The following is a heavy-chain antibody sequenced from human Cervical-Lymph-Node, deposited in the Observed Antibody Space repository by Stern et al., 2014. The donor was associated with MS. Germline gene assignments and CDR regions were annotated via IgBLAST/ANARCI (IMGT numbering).Heavy chain of an antibody. D-gene: IGHD6-13*01. CDR2: ISAYNGNT. CDR3: ARDLRQQLVLTPLDY. CDR1: GYTFTSYG. Sequence: VQLVQSGAEVKKPGASVKVSCKASGYTFTSYGISWVRQAPGQGLEGMGWISAYNGNTNYAQKLQGRVTMTTDTSTSTAYMELRSLRSDDTAVYYCARDLRQQLVLTPLDYWGQGTLVTVSS. J-gene: IGHJ4*02. V-gene: IGHV1-18*04.